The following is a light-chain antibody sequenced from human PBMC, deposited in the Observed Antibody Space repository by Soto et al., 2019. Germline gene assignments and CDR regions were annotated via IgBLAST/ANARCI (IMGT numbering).Light chain of an antibody. Sequence: DIVMTQSPLSLPVTPGEPASISCRSSQSLLHSNGYNYLDWYLQKPGQSPQLLIYLGSNRASGVPDRFSGSGSGTDFTLKISRVEAEDVGVYYCMQALQIPFGFGPGTKVDIK. V-gene: IGKV2-28*01. CDR3: MQALQIPFG. CDR1: QSLLHSNGYNY. J-gene: IGKJ3*01. CDR2: LGS.